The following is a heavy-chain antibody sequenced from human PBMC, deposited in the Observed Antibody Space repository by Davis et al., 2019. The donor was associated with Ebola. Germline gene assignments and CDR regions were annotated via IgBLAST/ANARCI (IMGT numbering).Heavy chain of an antibody. D-gene: IGHD6-19*01. J-gene: IGHJ4*02. CDR2: IDSRSGET. CDR3: AKEVFVAGHSSADY. Sequence: ASVKVSCKASGYTFVDGYIHWVRQAPGQGLEWMGRIDSRSGETNYAQRFQGRVTMTRDTSISTVYMDLRSLNSADTAVYYCAKEVFVAGHSSADYWGQGTLVTVSS. CDR1: GYTFVDGY. V-gene: IGHV1-2*06.